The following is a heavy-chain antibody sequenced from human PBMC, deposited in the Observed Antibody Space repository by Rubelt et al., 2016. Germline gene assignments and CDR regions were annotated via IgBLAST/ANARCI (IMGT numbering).Heavy chain of an antibody. CDR1: GFTFSSFA. V-gene: IGHV3-23*01. Sequence: EVQLLESGGGLIQPGGSLRLSCAASGFTFSSFAMDWVRQAPGKGLEWVSASSGSGGNTYYADSVKGRFTISRDTSENALYLQLNSLRAGDTSVYYGAKGFSGGSYYRGDYWGQGTLVTVSS. D-gene: IGHD1-26*01. CDR2: SSGSGGNT. CDR3: AKGFSGGSYYRGDY. J-gene: IGHJ4*02.